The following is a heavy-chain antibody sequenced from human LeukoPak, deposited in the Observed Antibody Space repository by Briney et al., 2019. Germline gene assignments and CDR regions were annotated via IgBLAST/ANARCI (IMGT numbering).Heavy chain of an antibody. J-gene: IGHJ4*02. Sequence: SETLSLTCTVSGGSISSYYWSWIRQPPGKGLEWIGYIYYSGSTNYNPSLKSRVTISVDTSKNQFSLKLSSVTAADTAVCYCARDRGIVGAKGLDYWGQGTLVTVSS. D-gene: IGHD1-26*01. CDR1: GGSISSYY. V-gene: IGHV4-59*01. CDR3: ARDRGIVGAKGLDY. CDR2: IYYSGST.